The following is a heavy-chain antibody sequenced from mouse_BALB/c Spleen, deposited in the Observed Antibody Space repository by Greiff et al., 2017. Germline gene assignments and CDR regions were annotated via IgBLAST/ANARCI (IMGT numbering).Heavy chain of an antibody. CDR2: INPYNDGT. CDR3: ARGSITTAYYAMDY. J-gene: IGHJ4*01. D-gene: IGHD1-2*01. CDR1: GYTFTSYV. Sequence: VQLKQSGPELVKPGASVKMSCKASGYTFTSYVMHWVKQKPGQGLEWIGYINPYNDGTKYNEKFKGKATLTSDKSSSTAYMELSSLTSEDSAVYYCARGSITTAYYAMDYWGQGTSVTVSS. V-gene: IGHV1-14*01.